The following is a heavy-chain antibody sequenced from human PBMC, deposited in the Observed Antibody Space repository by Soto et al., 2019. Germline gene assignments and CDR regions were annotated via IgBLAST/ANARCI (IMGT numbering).Heavy chain of an antibody. CDR3: ARYMGGMDV. J-gene: IGHJ6*02. CDR1: GGSFSGYY. D-gene: IGHD3-10*01. Sequence: QVQLQQWGAGLLKPSETLSLTCAVYGGSFSGYYWSWIRQPPGKGLEWIGEINHRGSTNYNPSLKSRVTISVATSTNQFSLQLSSVTAADTAVYYCARYMGGMDVWGQGTTVTVSS. V-gene: IGHV4-34*01. CDR2: INHRGST.